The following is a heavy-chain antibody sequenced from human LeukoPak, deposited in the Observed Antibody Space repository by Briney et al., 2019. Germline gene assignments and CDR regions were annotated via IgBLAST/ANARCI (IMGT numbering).Heavy chain of an antibody. Sequence: ASVKVSCKASGYTFTSYYMHWVRQAPGQGLEWMGWISAYNGNTNYAQKLQGRVTMTTDTSTSTAYMELRSLRSDDTAVYYCARESPRMITFGGVIVTKPSDAFDIWGQGTMVTVSS. CDR3: ARESPRMITFGGVIVTKPSDAFDI. V-gene: IGHV1-18*04. CDR2: ISAYNGNT. D-gene: IGHD3-16*02. CDR1: GYTFTSYY. J-gene: IGHJ3*02.